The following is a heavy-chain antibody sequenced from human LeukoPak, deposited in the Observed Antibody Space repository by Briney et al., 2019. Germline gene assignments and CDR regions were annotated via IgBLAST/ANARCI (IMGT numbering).Heavy chain of an antibody. Sequence: PGGSLRLSCAASGFTFSDYYMSWIRQASGKGLEWVSYISSSGSTIYYADSVKGRFTISRDNAKNSLYLQMNSLRAEDTAVYYCARDPYDSSGYYLDDDAFDIWGQGTMVTVSS. D-gene: IGHD3-22*01. CDR1: GFTFSDYY. CDR3: ARDPYDSSGYYLDDDAFDI. V-gene: IGHV3-11*04. CDR2: ISSSGSTI. J-gene: IGHJ3*02.